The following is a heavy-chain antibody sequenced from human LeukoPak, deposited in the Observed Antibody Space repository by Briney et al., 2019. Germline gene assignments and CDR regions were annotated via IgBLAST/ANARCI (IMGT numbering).Heavy chain of an antibody. D-gene: IGHD2-21*01. CDR3: ARGRVKESIKGQPQYNWFDP. CDR1: GYTFTSYY. J-gene: IGHJ5*02. V-gene: IGHV1-8*02. Sequence: ASVKVSCKASGYTFTSYYMHWVRQAPRQGLEWMGWMNPNSGNTGYAQKFRGRVTMTRNTSLSTAYMELSSLRSEDTAEYYCARGRVKESIKGQPQYNWFDPWGQGTLVTVSS. CDR2: MNPNSGNT.